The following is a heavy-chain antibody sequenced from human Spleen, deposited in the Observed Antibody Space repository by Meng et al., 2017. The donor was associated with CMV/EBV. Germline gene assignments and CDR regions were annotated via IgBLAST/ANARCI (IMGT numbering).Heavy chain of an antibody. D-gene: IGHD2-2*01. CDR1: GFTFSSYS. CDR2: ISSTSIYI. Sequence: GGSLRLSCAASGFTFSSYSMNWVRQAPGKGLEWVSSISSTSIYIYYADSVKGRFTISRDNAKNSLYLQMNSLRAEDTAVYYCARWSGCSSTSCPGWGQGTLVTVSS. J-gene: IGHJ4*02. V-gene: IGHV3-21*01. CDR3: ARWSGCSSTSCPG.